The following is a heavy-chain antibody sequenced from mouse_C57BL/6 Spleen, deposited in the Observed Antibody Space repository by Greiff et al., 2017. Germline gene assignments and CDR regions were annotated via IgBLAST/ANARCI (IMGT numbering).Heavy chain of an antibody. V-gene: IGHV1-59*01. CDR1: GYTFTSYW. Sequence: QVQLQQPGAELVRPGTSVKLSCKASGYTFTSYWMHWVKQRPGQGLEWIGVIDPSDSYTNYNQKFKGKATLTVDTSSSTAYMQLSSLTSEDSAVYYWARAVTTTRTAYFDYWGQGTTLTVSS. CDR3: ARAVTTTRTAYFDY. CDR2: IDPSDSYT. D-gene: IGHD2-2*01. J-gene: IGHJ2*01.